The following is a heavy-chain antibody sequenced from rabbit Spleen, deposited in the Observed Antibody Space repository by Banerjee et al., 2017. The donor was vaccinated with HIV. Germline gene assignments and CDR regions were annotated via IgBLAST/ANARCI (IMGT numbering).Heavy chain of an antibody. CDR2: IYSTIDYT. CDR3: ARNYVNAFDP. CDR1: GFAFNSVYD. Sequence: QEQLVESGGGLVQPEGSLTLTCTASGFAFNSVYDMCWVRQAPGKGLEWIGYIYSTIDYTYYATWAKGRFTISKTSSTTVTLQMTSLTVADTATYFCARNYVNAFDPWGPGTLVTVS. V-gene: IGHV1S45*01. J-gene: IGHJ2*01. D-gene: IGHD1-1*01.